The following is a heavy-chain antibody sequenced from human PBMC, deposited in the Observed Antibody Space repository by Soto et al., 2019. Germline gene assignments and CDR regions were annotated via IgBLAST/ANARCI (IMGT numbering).Heavy chain of an antibody. CDR3: ARDGGGDIVVVPAENGMDV. J-gene: IGHJ6*02. CDR1: AYTFTGYY. CDR2: INPKSGGT. D-gene: IGHD2-2*01. Sequence: ASVKVSCKASAYTFTGYYMHWVRQAPGQGLEWMGWINPKSGGTTYVQKFQGWVTLTRDTSISTAYMELSSLRSDDTAVYYCARDGGGDIVVVPAENGMDVWGQGTTVTVSS. V-gene: IGHV1-2*04.